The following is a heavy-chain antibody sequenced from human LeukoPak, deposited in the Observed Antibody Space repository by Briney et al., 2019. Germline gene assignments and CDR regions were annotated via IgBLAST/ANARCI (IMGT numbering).Heavy chain of an antibody. CDR3: ARSGRYCSSTSCRNWFDP. D-gene: IGHD2-2*01. CDR1: GYTFTGYY. J-gene: IGHJ5*02. V-gene: IGHV1-2*02. CDR2: INPNSGGT. Sequence: ASVKVSCKTSGYTFTGYYMHWVRQAPGQGLEWMGWINPNSGGTNYAQKFQGRVTMTRDTSISTAYMELSRLRSDDTAVYYCARSGRYCSSTSCRNWFDPWGQGTLVTLSS.